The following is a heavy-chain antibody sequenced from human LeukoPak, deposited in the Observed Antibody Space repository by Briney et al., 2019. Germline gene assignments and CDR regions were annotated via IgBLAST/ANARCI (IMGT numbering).Heavy chain of an antibody. CDR2: IYHSGST. J-gene: IGHJ4*02. V-gene: IGHV4-4*02. CDR3: ARDPGHGSGSYGDYYFDY. CDR1: GGSISSSNW. Sequence: PSETLSLTCAVSGGSISSSNWWSWVRQPPGKGLEWVGEIYHSGSTNYTPSLKSRVTISVDKSKNQFSLNLSSVTAADTAVYYCARDPGHGSGSYGDYYFDYWGQGTLVTVSS. D-gene: IGHD3-10*01.